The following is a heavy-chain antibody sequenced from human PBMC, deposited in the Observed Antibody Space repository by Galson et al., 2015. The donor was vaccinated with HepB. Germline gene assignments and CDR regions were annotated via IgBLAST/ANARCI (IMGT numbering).Heavy chain of an antibody. D-gene: IGHD2-8*01. CDR2: IYYGGRT. CDR1: GVSISSSLYY. CDR3: ARPRVLNGRFNPGVCPFHI. V-gene: IGHV4-39*01. Sequence: ETLSLTCAVSGVSISSSLYYWGWIRQSPKKGLEWIGSIYYGGRTYFSPSLQSRVAMSVDTSKNQLSLTLISVTAADTAVYYCARPRVLNGRFNPGVCPFHIWGHGTMVTVSA. J-gene: IGHJ3*02.